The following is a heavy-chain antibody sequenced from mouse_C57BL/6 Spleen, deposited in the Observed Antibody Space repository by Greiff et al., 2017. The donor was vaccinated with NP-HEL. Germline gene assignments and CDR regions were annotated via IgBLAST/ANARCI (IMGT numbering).Heavy chain of an antibody. Sequence: EVKLQESGPGLVKPSQSLSLTCSVTGYSITSGYYWNWIRQFPGNKLEWMGYISYDGSNNYNPSLKNRISITRDTSKNQFFLKLNSVTTEDTATYYCARYHYYGSSPWFAYWGQGTLVTVSA. V-gene: IGHV3-6*01. CDR1: GYSITSGYY. J-gene: IGHJ3*01. CDR3: ARYHYYGSSPWFAY. D-gene: IGHD1-1*01. CDR2: ISYDGSN.